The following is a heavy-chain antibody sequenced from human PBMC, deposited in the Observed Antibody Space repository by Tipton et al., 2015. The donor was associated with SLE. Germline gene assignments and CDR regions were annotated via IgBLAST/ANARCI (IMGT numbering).Heavy chain of an antibody. D-gene: IGHD6-19*01. J-gene: IGHJ2*01. CDR1: GGSFSGYY. Sequence: LRLSCAVYGGSFSGYYWSWIRQPPGKGLEWIGYIYYSGNTNYNPSLKSRVTISVDTSKNQFSLKLSSVTAADTAVYYCARDVSSGWYFDLWGRGTLVTVSS. CDR2: IYYSGNT. V-gene: IGHV4-59*01. CDR3: ARDVSSGWYFDL.